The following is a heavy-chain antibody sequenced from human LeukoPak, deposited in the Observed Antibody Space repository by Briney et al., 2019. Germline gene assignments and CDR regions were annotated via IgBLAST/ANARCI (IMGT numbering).Heavy chain of an antibody. J-gene: IGHJ4*02. V-gene: IGHV3-48*03. CDR2: ISSSGSTI. CDR1: GFTFSSYE. Sequence: GGSLRLSCAASGFTFSSYEMNWVRQAPGKGLEWVSYISSSGSTIYYADSVKGRFTISRDNAKNSLYLQMNSLRAEDTAVYYCASSMTLAIYWGQGTLVTVSS. CDR3: ASSMTLAIY.